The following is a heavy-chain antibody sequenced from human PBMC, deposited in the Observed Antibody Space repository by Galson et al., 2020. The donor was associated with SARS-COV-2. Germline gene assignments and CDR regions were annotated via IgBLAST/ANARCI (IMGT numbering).Heavy chain of an antibody. J-gene: IGHJ6*02. V-gene: IGHV1-46*01. Sequence: ASVKVSCKASGYTFTSYYMHWVRQAPGQGLEWMGIINPSGGSTSYAQKFQGRVTMTRDTSTSTVYMELSSLRSEDTAVYYCARDVGNYDFWSGSYLFGMDVWGQGTTVTVSS. CDR2: INPSGGST. CDR1: GYTFTSYY. D-gene: IGHD3-3*01. CDR3: ARDVGNYDFWSGSYLFGMDV.